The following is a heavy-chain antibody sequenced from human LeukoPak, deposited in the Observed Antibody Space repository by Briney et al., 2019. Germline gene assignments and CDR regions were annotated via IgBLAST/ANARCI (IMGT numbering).Heavy chain of an antibody. Sequence: GASVKVSCKASGYTFTGYYMHWVRQAPGQGLEWMGWINPNSGGTNYAQKFQGRVTMTRDTSISTAYMELSRLRSDDTAVYYCARVGIGSMTTVTTHLPDYWGQGTLVTVSS. D-gene: IGHD4-17*01. J-gene: IGHJ4*02. CDR1: GYTFTGYY. CDR2: INPNSGGT. V-gene: IGHV1-2*02. CDR3: ARVGIGSMTTVTTHLPDY.